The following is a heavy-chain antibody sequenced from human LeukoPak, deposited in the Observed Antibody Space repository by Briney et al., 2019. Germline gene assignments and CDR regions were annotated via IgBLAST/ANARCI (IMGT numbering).Heavy chain of an antibody. CDR1: GGSISSSSYY. CDR2: IYYGGST. D-gene: IGHD5-24*01. J-gene: IGHJ5*02. V-gene: IGHV4-39*07. Sequence: SETLSLTCTVSGGSISSSSYYWGWIRQPPGKGLEWIGSIYYGGSTYYNPSLKSRVTISIDTSKNQFSLKLSSVTAADAALYYCARADFEVAPYNWFDPWGQGTLVTVSS. CDR3: ARADFEVAPYNWFDP.